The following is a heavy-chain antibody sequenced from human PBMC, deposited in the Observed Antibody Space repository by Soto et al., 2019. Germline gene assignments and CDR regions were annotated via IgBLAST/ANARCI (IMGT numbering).Heavy chain of an antibody. Sequence: GESLKISCKGSGYSFTSYWIGWVRQMPGKGLEWMGIIYPPDSDARYSPSFQGQVTISVDKSISTAYLEWSSLKASDTAMYYCVRANSYYEMWFDPWGQEPWSPSPQ. V-gene: IGHV5-51*01. CDR1: GYSFTSYW. D-gene: IGHD4-4*01. CDR3: VRANSYYEMWFDP. CDR2: IYPPDSDA. J-gene: IGHJ5*02.